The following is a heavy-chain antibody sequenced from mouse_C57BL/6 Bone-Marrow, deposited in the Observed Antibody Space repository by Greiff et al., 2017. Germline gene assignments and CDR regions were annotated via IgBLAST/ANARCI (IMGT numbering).Heavy chain of an antibody. V-gene: IGHV14-4*01. J-gene: IGHJ2*01. D-gene: IGHD2-12*01. Sequence: VQLQQSGAELVRPGASVKLSCTASGFTFKDDYMHWVKQRPEQGLEWIGWIDPENGDTEYASKFQGKATITADTSSNTAYLQLSSLTSEDTAVYCSASAVTLYWGQGTTLTVSS. CDR2: IDPENGDT. CDR1: GFTFKDDY. CDR3: ASAVTLY.